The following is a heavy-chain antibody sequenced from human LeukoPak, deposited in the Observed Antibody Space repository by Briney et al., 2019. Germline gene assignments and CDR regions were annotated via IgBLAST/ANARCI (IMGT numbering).Heavy chain of an antibody. D-gene: IGHD2-2*01. J-gene: IGHJ6*02. CDR2: ISAYNGNT. V-gene: IGHV1-18*01. Sequence: GASVKVSCKASGYTFTSYGISWVRQAPGQGLEWMGWISAYNGNTNYAQKLQGRVTMTTDTSTSTAYMGLRSLRSDDTAVYYCARDIVVVPAAITYYYYGMDVWGQGTTVTVSS. CDR3: ARDIVVVPAAITYYYYGMDV. CDR1: GYTFTSYG.